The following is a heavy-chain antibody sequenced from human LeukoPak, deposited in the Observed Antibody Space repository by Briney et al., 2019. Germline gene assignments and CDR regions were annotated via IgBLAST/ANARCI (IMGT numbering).Heavy chain of an antibody. V-gene: IGHV3-48*03. CDR1: GFTFSSYE. J-gene: IGHJ4*02. D-gene: IGHD4-17*01. Sequence: GGSLRLSCAASGFTFSSYEMNWVRQAPGKGLEWVSYISSSGSTIYYADSVKGRFTISRDNAKNSLYLQMSSLRAEDTALYYCTREPNDYGDAFDYWGQGTLVTVSS. CDR3: TREPNDYGDAFDY. CDR2: ISSSGSTI.